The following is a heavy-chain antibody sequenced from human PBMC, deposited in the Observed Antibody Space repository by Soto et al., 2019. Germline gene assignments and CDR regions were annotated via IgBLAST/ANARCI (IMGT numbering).Heavy chain of an antibody. V-gene: IGHV4-59*08. Sequence: SETLSLTCTVSGGSISSYYWSWIRQPPGKGLEWIGYIYFRGSTNYNPSLKSRVTISVDTSKNQFSLKLNSVTPDDTAVYYCARLIGNSWLDSWGQGTLVTVSS. J-gene: IGHJ5*01. CDR1: GGSISSYY. CDR3: ARLIGNSWLDS. CDR2: IYFRGST.